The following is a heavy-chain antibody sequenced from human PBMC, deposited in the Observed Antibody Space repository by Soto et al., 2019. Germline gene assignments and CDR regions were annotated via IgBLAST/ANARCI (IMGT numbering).Heavy chain of an antibody. J-gene: IGHJ5*02. V-gene: IGHV4-39*01. CDR3: ARLAYDFWKSWFDP. Sequence: SETLSLTCTVSGGSISSGSYYWGWIRQPPGKGLEYIGNIYYTGSTYYNPSLESRVTISVDTSKNQFSLKLSSVTAADTAVYYCARLAYDFWKSWFDPWGQGTLVTVSS. CDR1: GGSISSGSYY. CDR2: IYYTGST. D-gene: IGHD3-3*01.